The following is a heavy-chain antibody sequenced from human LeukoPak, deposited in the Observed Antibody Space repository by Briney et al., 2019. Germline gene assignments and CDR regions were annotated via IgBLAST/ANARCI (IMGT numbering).Heavy chain of an antibody. D-gene: IGHD3-16*01. CDR3: ARDLYGDFDY. Sequence: GGSLRLSCAASGFIFRSYWMHWVRQVPGEGPVWVSRISSDGSRTGYADSVKGRFIISRDNAKNTLYLQINSLRAEDTALYYCARDLYGDFDYWGQGTLVTVSS. V-gene: IGHV3-74*01. CDR1: GFIFRSYW. J-gene: IGHJ4*02. CDR2: ISSDGSRT.